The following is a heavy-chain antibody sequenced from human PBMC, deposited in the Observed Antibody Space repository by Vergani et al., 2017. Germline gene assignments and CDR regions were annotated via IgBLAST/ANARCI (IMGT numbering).Heavy chain of an antibody. V-gene: IGHV3-23*04. Sequence: VQLVESGGGEVQPGRSLRLSCAASGFTFSSYAMSWVRQAPGKGLEWVSAISGSGGSTYYADSVKGRFTISRDNSKNTLYLQMNSLRAEDTAVYYCAKAGEDSSSWYSLFNYYYYYMDVWGKGTTVTVSS. J-gene: IGHJ6*03. CDR1: GFTFSSYA. CDR3: AKAGEDSSSWYSLFNYYYYYMDV. D-gene: IGHD6-13*01. CDR2: ISGSGGST.